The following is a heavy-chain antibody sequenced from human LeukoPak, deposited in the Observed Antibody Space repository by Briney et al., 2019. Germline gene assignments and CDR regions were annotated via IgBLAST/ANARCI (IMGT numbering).Heavy chain of an antibody. Sequence: GGSLRLSCAASGFTFSSYGMHWVRQAPGKGLEWVAVISYDGSNKYYADSVKGRFTISRDNSKNTLYLQMNSLRAEDTAVYYCAKDRGYSYGQNWYGMDVWGQGTTVTVSS. CDR3: AKDRGYSYGQNWYGMDV. CDR1: GFTFSSYG. CDR2: ISYDGSNK. D-gene: IGHD5-18*01. V-gene: IGHV3-30*18. J-gene: IGHJ6*02.